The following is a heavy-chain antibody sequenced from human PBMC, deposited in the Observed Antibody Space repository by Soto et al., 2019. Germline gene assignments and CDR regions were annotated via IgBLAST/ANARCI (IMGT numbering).Heavy chain of an antibody. CDR2: ISYDGSNK. V-gene: IGHV3-30-3*01. D-gene: IGHD2-21*01. CDR3: ARGAGGGGDY. J-gene: IGHJ4*02. CDR1: GFTFSSYA. Sequence: LRLSCAASGFTFSSYAMHWVRQAPGKGLEWVAVISYDGSNKYYADSVKGRFTISRDNSKNTLYLQMNSLRAEDTAVYYCARGAGGGGDYWGQGTLVTVSS.